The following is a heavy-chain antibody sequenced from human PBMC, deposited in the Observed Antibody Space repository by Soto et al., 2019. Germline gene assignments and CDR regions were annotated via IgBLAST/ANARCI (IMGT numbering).Heavy chain of an antibody. D-gene: IGHD1-1*01. CDR2: ISSSSSYI. CDR1: GFTFSSYS. CDR3: ARDGVQLERRKNYYYYGMDV. J-gene: IGHJ6*02. Sequence: GSLRLSCAASGFTFSSYSMNWVRQAPGKGLEWVSSISSSSSYIYYADSVKGRFTISRDNAKNSLYLQMNSLRAEDTAVYYCARDGVQLERRKNYYYYGMDVWGQGTTVTAP. V-gene: IGHV3-21*01.